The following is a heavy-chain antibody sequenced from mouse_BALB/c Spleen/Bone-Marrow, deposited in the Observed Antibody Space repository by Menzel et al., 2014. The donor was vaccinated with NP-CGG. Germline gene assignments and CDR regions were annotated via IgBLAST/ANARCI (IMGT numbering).Heavy chain of an antibody. V-gene: IGHV5-17*02. Sequence: EVKLVESGGGLVQPGGSRKLSCAASGFTFSSFGMHWVRQAPEKGLEWVAYISSSSSTIYYADTVKGRFTISRDNPKNTLLLQMTSLRSEDTAMYYCARGNYGFSFYYAMDYWGQGTSVTVSS. J-gene: IGHJ4*01. CDR2: ISSSSSTI. CDR3: ARGNYGFSFYYAMDY. CDR1: GFTFSSFG. D-gene: IGHD1-1*01.